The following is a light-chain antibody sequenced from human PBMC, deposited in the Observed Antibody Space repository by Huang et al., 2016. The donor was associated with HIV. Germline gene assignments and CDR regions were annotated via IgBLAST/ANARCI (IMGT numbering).Light chain of an antibody. CDR1: QSLLHSNGYNY. Sequence: DIVMTQSPLSLPVTPGEPASISCRSSQSLLHSNGYNYLDWYLQKPGQSPQLLIYLGSNRASGVPGRFSGRGSGTDFTLEISRVEAEDVGVYYCMQALQRSFGQGTKVEIK. V-gene: IGKV2-28*01. CDR2: LGS. CDR3: MQALQRS. J-gene: IGKJ1*01.